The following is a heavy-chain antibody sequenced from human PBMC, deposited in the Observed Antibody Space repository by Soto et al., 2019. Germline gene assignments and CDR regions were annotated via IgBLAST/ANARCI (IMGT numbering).Heavy chain of an antibody. CDR2: LRYDGRNK. J-gene: IGHJ4*02. V-gene: IGHV3-30*04. D-gene: IGHD6-6*01. Sequence: QVQLVESGGGVVQPGRSLRLSCTASGFTFSDSTIHWVRQAPGKGLEWVATLRYDGRNKYYADSVKGRFSISRDNSKNTLEMNTLRGEDTAVYYCAREAAYSGSAFDYWGQGTLVTVSS. CDR3: AREAAYSGSAFDY. CDR1: GFTFSDST.